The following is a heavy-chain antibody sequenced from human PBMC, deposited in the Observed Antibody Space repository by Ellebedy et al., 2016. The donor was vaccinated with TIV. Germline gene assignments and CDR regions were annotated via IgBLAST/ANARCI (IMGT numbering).Heavy chain of an antibody. CDR1: GFTFRSYA. Sequence: GESLKISCAASGFTFRSYAMSWVRQAPGKGLVWVSRINSDGSSTSYVDSVKGRFTISRDNAKNTLYLQMNSLSVEDTAMYYCARRGDGYGYAYWGQGTLVTVSS. J-gene: IGHJ4*02. V-gene: IGHV3-74*01. CDR3: ARRGDGYGYAY. CDR2: INSDGSST. D-gene: IGHD5-18*01.